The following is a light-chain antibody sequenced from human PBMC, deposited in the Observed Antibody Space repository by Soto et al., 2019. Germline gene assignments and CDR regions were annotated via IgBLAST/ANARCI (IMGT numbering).Light chain of an antibody. CDR1: QTVFSN. V-gene: IGKV3-15*01. CDR2: GAS. J-gene: IGKJ4*01. Sequence: EVVMTQSPATLSVSPGERATLSCRASQTVFSNLAWYQQKPGQAPRLLIYGASTRATGIPAWFSGSGSGTEFTLPISSLQSEDFAVYYCQQYNNWPPLTFGGGTKVEIK. CDR3: QQYNNWPPLT.